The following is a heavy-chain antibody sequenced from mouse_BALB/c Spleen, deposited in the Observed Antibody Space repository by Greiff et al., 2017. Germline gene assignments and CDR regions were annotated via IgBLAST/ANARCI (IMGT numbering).Heavy chain of an antibody. Sequence: VQLKESGPGLVKPSQSLSLTCTVTGYSITSDYAWNWIRQFPGNKLEWLGHISYSGSTSYNPSLKSRLSITRDTSKNQFFLQLDSVTTEDTATYDCASFYDGMVGYWGQGTSVTVSS. V-gene: IGHV3-2*02. CDR3: ASFYDGMVGY. D-gene: IGHD2-3*01. CDR1: GYSITSDYA. CDR2: ISYSGST. J-gene: IGHJ4*01.